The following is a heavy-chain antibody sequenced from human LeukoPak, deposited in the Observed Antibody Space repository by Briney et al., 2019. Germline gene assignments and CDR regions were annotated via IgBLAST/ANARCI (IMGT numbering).Heavy chain of an antibody. CDR2: ISAYNGNT. D-gene: IGHD2-2*01. Sequence: GASVKVSCKASGYTFTSYGISWVRQAPGQGLEWMGWISAYNGNTNYAQKLQGRVTMTTDTSTSTAYMELRSLRSDDTAVYYCARDLPSHCSSTSCRRTGADYWGQRTLVTVSS. CDR1: GYTFTSYG. J-gene: IGHJ4*02. V-gene: IGHV1-18*01. CDR3: ARDLPSHCSSTSCRRTGADY.